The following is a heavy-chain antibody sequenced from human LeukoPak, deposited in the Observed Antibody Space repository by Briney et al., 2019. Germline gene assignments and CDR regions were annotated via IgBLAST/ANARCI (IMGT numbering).Heavy chain of an antibody. CDR3: AREPGVRGSFDI. J-gene: IGHJ3*02. CDR1: GESFSGYF. D-gene: IGHD2-15*01. CDR2: INHSGYT. Sequence: SETLSLTCAVYGESFSGYFWSWIRQPPGKGLEWIGEINHSGYTNYNPSLKSRVTISVDTSKNQFSLKLSSVTAADTAVYYCAREPGVRGSFDIWGQGTKVTVSS. V-gene: IGHV4-34*01.